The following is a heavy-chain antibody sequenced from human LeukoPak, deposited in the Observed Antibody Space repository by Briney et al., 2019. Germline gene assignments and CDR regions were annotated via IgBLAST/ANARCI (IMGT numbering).Heavy chain of an antibody. CDR3: AKEGDTALVRGYFDL. CDR2: IIPIFGTA. J-gene: IGHJ2*01. CDR1: GGTFGSYV. V-gene: IGHV1-69*13. D-gene: IGHD5-18*01. Sequence: SVKVSCKASGGTFGSYVISWVRQAPGQGLEWMGGIIPIFGTAHYAQKFQGRLTITADESTSTVYMEMSSLRSEDTAMYYCAKEGDTALVRGYFDLWGRGTLVTVSS.